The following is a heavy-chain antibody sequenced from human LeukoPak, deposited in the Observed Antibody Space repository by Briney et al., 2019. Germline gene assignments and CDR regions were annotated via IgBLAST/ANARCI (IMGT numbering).Heavy chain of an antibody. Sequence: ASVKVSCKASGYTFTSYDINWVRQATGQGLEWMGWMNPNSGNTGYAQKFQGRVTMTRNTSISTAYMELSSLRSEDTAVYYCGRLQRFLEWQWFDPWGQGTLVTVSS. J-gene: IGHJ5*02. V-gene: IGHV1-8*01. CDR1: GYTFTSYD. CDR2: MNPNSGNT. D-gene: IGHD3-3*01. CDR3: GRLQRFLEWQWFDP.